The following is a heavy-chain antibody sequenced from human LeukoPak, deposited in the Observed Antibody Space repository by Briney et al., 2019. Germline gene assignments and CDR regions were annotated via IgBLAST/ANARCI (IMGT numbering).Heavy chain of an antibody. J-gene: IGHJ4*02. D-gene: IGHD6-19*01. Sequence: GGSLRLSCAASGFTFSSYSMNWVRQAPGKGLEWVSSISSSSSYIYYADSVKGRFTISRDNAKNSLYLQMNSLRAEDTALYYCAKLGAVAGRGGGFDYWGQGTLVTVSS. CDR2: ISSSSSYI. V-gene: IGHV3-21*04. CDR1: GFTFSSYS. CDR3: AKLGAVAGRGGGFDY.